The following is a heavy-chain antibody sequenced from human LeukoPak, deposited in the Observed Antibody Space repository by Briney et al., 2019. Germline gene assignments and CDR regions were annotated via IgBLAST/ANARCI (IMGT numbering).Heavy chain of an antibody. J-gene: IGHJ4*02. Sequence: GGSLRLSCAASGFTFSSYGMHWVRQAPGKGLEWVANIKQDGSEKYYVDSVKGRFTISRNNAKNSLYLQMNSLRAEDTALYYCVRYDFWSGAKGGDYWGQGTLVTVSS. CDR3: VRYDFWSGAKGGDY. CDR1: GFTFSSYG. CDR2: IKQDGSEK. D-gene: IGHD3-3*01. V-gene: IGHV3-7*03.